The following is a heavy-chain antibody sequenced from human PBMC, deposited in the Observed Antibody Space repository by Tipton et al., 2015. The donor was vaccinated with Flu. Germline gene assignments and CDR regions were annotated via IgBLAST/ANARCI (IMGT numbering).Heavy chain of an antibody. Sequence: TLSLTCTVSGGSISSGGYYWSWIRQHPGKGLEWIGYIYYSGSTYYNPSLKSRVTISVDTSKNQFSLKLSSVTAADTAVYYCARNAVDVFDYWGQGTLVTVSS. CDR3: ARNAVDVFDY. CDR1: GGSISSGGYY. J-gene: IGHJ4*02. D-gene: IGHD4-23*01. V-gene: IGHV4-31*03. CDR2: IYYSGST.